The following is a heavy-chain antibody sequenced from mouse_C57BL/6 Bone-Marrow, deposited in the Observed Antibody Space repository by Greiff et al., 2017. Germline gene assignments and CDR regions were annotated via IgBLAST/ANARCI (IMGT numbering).Heavy chain of an antibody. J-gene: IGHJ4*01. Sequence: QVQLQQSGAELAKPGASVKLSCKASGYTFTSYWMHWVKQRPGQGLEWIGYINPSSGYTKYNQKFKDKATLTADKSSSTAYMQLSSLTYEDSAVYYCARSRTTVVARATLWGQGTSVTVSS. V-gene: IGHV1-7*01. D-gene: IGHD1-1*01. CDR2: INPSSGYT. CDR3: ARSRTTVVARATL. CDR1: GYTFTSYW.